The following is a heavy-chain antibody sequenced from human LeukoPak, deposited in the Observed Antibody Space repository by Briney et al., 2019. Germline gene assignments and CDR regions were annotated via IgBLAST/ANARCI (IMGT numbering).Heavy chain of an antibody. CDR3: ARHIAVGEDV. D-gene: IGHD6-19*01. CDR1: GGSISSDY. J-gene: IGHJ6*02. CDR2: IYYTGST. Sequence: SQTLSLTCTVSGGSISSDYWSWIRQPPGKGLEWNGYIYYTGSTTYNPSLKSRLTISLDTSKNQFSLKLTSVAAADTAVYYCARHIAVGEDVWGQGTTVTVFS. V-gene: IGHV4-59*01.